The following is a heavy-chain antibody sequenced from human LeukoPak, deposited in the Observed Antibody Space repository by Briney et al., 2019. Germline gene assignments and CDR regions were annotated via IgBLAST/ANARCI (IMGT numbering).Heavy chain of an antibody. J-gene: IGHJ6*03. V-gene: IGHV4-34*01. D-gene: IGHD2-2*01. CDR2: INGSGST. CDR1: GGSFSGYY. CDR3: ARGSPAWYQLLKYYYYMDV. Sequence: SETLSLTCAVYGGSFSGYYWSCMREPPGKGVEWIGEINGSGSTNYNPSHKSRVTISVDTSKNQFSMKLSSVTAADTAVYYCARGSPAWYQLLKYYYYMDVWGKGTTVTVSS.